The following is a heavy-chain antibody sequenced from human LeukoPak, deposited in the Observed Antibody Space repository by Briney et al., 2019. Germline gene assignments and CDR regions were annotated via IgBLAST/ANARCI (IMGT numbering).Heavy chain of an antibody. CDR3: ARRASSGPSGVLDY. Sequence: GESLKISCXGSGYSFTTYWIGWVRQMPGKGLEWMVIIYPGDSDTRYSPSFQGQVIISADKSISTAYLQWSSLKASDTAMYYCARRASSGPSGVLDYWGQGTLVTVSS. CDR1: GYSFTTYW. D-gene: IGHD1-26*01. CDR2: IYPGDSDT. V-gene: IGHV5-51*01. J-gene: IGHJ4*02.